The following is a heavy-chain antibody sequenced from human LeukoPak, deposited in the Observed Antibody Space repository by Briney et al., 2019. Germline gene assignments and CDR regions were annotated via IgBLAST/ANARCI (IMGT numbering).Heavy chain of an antibody. CDR1: GGSISSGGYY. V-gene: IGHV4-30-2*01. Sequence: PSETLSLTCTVSGGSISSGGYYWSWIRQPPGKGLEWIGYIYHSGSTYYNPSLKSRVTISVDRSKNQFSLKLSSVTAADTAVYYCARDLGLERRVDYWGQGTLVTVSS. CDR2: IYHSGST. J-gene: IGHJ4*02. CDR3: ARDLGLERRVDY. D-gene: IGHD1-1*01.